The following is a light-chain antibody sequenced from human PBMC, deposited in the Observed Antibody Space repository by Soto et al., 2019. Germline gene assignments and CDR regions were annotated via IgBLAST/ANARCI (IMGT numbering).Light chain of an antibody. J-gene: IGLJ1*01. CDR3: NSYTSSSTLV. V-gene: IGLV2-14*01. Sequence: QSALTQHASVSGSPGQSITISCTGASSDVGGYNYVSWYQQYPGKAPKLMIYEVSNRPSGVSYRFSGSKSGNTASLTISGLLAEDEADYYCNSYTSSSTLVFGTGTKVTVL. CDR1: SSDVGGYNY. CDR2: EVS.